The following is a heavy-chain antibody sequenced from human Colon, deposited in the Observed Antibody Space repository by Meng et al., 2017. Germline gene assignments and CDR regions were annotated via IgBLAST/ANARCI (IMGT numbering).Heavy chain of an antibody. Sequence: QVQLLESGPGLVKPSGTLSLTCAVSGGSITTNNWWSWVRQPPGKGLEWIGEIHPSGGTNYNPSLKSRVTMSIDNSKRQFSLNLSSVTAADTAVYYCARGGCCVNGVCGSLDYWGQGTLVTVSS. J-gene: IGHJ4*02. CDR2: IHPSGGT. CDR3: ARGGCCVNGVCGSLDY. D-gene: IGHD2-8*01. CDR1: GGSITTNNW. V-gene: IGHV4-4*02.